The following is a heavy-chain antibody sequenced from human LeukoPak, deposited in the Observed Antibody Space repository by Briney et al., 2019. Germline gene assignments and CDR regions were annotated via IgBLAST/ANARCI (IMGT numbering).Heavy chain of an antibody. CDR1: GGSISSYY. CDR2: IYYSGST. CDR3: AGSSLYDAFDV. V-gene: IGHV4-59*08. J-gene: IGHJ3*01. Sequence: SETLSLTCTVSGGSISSYYWSWIRQPPGKGLEWIGYIYYSGSTNYNPSLKSRVTISVDTSKNQFSLKLGSVTAADTAVHYCAGSSLYDAFDVWGQGTMVTVSS. D-gene: IGHD2-2*01.